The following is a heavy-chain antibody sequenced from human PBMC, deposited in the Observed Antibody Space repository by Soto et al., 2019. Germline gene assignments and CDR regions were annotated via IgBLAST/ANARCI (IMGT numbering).Heavy chain of an antibody. CDR1: GFTFSSYG. CDR2: ISDDGVSK. CDR3: ARAYYFGSGTSYTLYY. D-gene: IGHD3-10*01. J-gene: IGHJ4*02. V-gene: IGHV3-30*03. Sequence: PGGSLRLSCAASGFTFSSYGMHWVRHAPGKGLEWVAVISDDGVSKYYADSVQGRFTISRDNSESAVFLQMNSLRPDDTALYFCARAYYFGSGTSYTLYYWGQGTQVTVSS.